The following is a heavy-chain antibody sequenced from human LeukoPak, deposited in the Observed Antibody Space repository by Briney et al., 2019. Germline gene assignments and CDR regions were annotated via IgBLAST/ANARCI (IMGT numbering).Heavy chain of an antibody. V-gene: IGHV3-15*07. CDR1: GFTFSNAW. J-gene: IGHJ3*02. CDR3: TTDPCIAAHLHAFDI. D-gene: IGHD6-13*01. Sequence: GGSLRLSCAASGFTFSNAWMNWVRQAPGKGLEWVGRIKSKTDGGTTDYAAPVKGRFTISRDDSKNTLYLQMNSLKTEDTAVYYCTTDPCIAAHLHAFDIWGQGTMVTVSS. CDR2: IKSKTDGGTT.